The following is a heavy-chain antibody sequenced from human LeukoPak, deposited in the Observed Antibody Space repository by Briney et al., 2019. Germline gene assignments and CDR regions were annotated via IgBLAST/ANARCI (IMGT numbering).Heavy chain of an antibody. Sequence: HPGRSLRLSCAAFGFTFSSYVIHWVRQAPGKGLEWVAVIWYDGSNKYYADSVKGRFTISRDNSKNTLYLQMDSLRAEDTAVYYCARGSSFWSTDYYMDVWGKGTTVTVSS. J-gene: IGHJ6*03. V-gene: IGHV3-33*01. CDR3: ARGSSFWSTDYYMDV. CDR2: IWYDGSNK. CDR1: GFTFSSYV. D-gene: IGHD3-3*01.